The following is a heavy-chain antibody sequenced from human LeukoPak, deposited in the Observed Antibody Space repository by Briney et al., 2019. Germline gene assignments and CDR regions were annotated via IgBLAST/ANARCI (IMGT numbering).Heavy chain of an antibody. J-gene: IGHJ4*02. CDR2: IKSKTDGGTT. CDR3: TRDYGVLFDY. CDR1: GFTFSSYA. Sequence: GGSLRLSCAASGFTFSSYAMSWVRQAPGKGLEWVGRIKSKTDGGTTDYAAPVKGRFTISRDDSKNTLYLQMNSLKTEDTAVYYCTRDYGVLFDYWGQGTLVTVSS. V-gene: IGHV3-15*01. D-gene: IGHD4-17*01.